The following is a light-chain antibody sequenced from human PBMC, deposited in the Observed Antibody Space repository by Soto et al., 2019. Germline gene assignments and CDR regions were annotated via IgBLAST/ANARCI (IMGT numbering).Light chain of an antibody. CDR3: CSYAGSSTYV. CDR1: SSVVGSYNL. V-gene: IGLV2-23*01. J-gene: IGLJ1*01. CDR2: EGS. Sequence: QSVLTQPASVSGSPGQSITISCTGTSSVVGSYNLVSWYQQHPGKAPKLMIYEGSKRPSGVSNRFSGPKSGNTASLTISGLQAEDEADYYCCSYAGSSTYVFGTGTKVTVL.